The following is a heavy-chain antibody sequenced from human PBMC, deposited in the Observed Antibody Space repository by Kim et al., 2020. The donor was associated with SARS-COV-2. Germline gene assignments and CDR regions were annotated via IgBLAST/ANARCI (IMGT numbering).Heavy chain of an antibody. CDR3: ARDLGYCSGGSCYYYYY. J-gene: IGHJ6*03. V-gene: IGHV3-30*04. CDR1: GFTFSSYA. Sequence: GGSLRLSCAASGFTFSSYAMHWVRQAPGKGLEWVAIISYDGSNKYYADSVKGRFTISRDNSKNTLYLQMNSLRAEDTAVYYFARDLGYCSGGSCYYYYY. D-gene: IGHD2-15*01. CDR2: ISYDGSNK.